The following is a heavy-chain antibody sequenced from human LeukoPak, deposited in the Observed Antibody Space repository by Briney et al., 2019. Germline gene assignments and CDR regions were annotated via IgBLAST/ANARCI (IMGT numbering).Heavy chain of an antibody. V-gene: IGHV4-59*01. CDR3: ARADAGAWGFFDY. D-gene: IGHD7-27*01. CDR1: GGSISSYY. CDR2: IYYSGST. J-gene: IGHJ4*02. Sequence: PSETLSLTCTVSGGSISSYYWSWVRQPPGKGLEWIGYIYYSGSTNYNPSLKSRVTISVDTSKNQFSLKLSSVTAADTAVYYCARADAGAWGFFDYWGQGTLVTVSS.